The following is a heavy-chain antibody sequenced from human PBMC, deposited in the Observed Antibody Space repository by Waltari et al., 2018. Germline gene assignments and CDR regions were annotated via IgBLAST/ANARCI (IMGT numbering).Heavy chain of an antibody. J-gene: IGHJ5*02. D-gene: IGHD4-17*01. CDR3: ARDDGGVSRGWFDP. V-gene: IGHV3-53*01. Sequence: EEQLVESGGGWIQPGGTLRLSCAASWFDVNHTYMAWVRQAPGRGLELVAVIYDNGGTYYPDSIKGRFTISRDSSNNILFLQMNNLRVDDTAMYSCARDDGGVSRGWFDPWGRGTLVTVSS. CDR1: WFDVNHTY. CDR2: IYDNGGT.